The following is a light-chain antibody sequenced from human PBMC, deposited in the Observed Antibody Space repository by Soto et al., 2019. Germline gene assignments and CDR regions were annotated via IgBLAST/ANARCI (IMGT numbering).Light chain of an antibody. CDR2: GAS. CDR3: QQYNSWPPIT. Sequence: EIVITQSPATLSVSPGERATLSCRASQSVSSNLAWYQQKPGQAPRLLIYGASTRATGIPARFSGSGSGTEFSLTTSSLQSADFAVYYCQQYNSWPPITFGQGTRLEIK. J-gene: IGKJ5*01. V-gene: IGKV3-15*01. CDR1: QSVSSN.